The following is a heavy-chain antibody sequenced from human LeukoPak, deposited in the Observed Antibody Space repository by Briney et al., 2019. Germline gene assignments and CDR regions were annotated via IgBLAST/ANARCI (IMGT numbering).Heavy chain of an antibody. Sequence: GASVKVSCKASGYTFTSYYMHWVRQAPGQGLEWMGGIIPIFGTANYAQKFQGRVTITADESTSTAYMELSSLRSEDTAVYYCARVSRGRFLEWLLPGGYYYYMDVWGKGTTVTVSS. V-gene: IGHV1-69*13. J-gene: IGHJ6*03. CDR1: GYTFTSYY. CDR2: IIPIFGTA. D-gene: IGHD3-3*01. CDR3: ARVSRGRFLEWLLPGGYYYYMDV.